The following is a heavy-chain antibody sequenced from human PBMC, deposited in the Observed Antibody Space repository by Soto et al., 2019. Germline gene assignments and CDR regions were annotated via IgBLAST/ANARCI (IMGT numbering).Heavy chain of an antibody. D-gene: IGHD6-13*01. J-gene: IGHJ6*02. Sequence: VKVSCKASGYTFTGYYMHWVRQAPGQGLEWMGWINPNSGGTNYAQKFQGRVTMTRDTSISTAYMELSRLRSDDTAVYYCARVSLGIAAAGMDVWGQGTTVTV. CDR1: GYTFTGYY. CDR2: INPNSGGT. CDR3: ARVSLGIAAAGMDV. V-gene: IGHV1-2*02.